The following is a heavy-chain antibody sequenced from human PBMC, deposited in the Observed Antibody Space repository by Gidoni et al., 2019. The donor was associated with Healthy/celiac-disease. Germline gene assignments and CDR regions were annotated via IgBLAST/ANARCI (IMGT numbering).Heavy chain of an antibody. D-gene: IGHD2-2*02. CDR1: GFTFSSYA. Sequence: EVQLLESGLGLVQPGGSLRLSCAASGFTFSSYAMTWVRQAPGKGLEWVSAISVRGGITYYAYSVQGRFTISRANSKSTLYLKMISLRVVDTAVYYCAIALSCSSISCYKIDAFDIWGQGTMVTVSS. V-gene: IGHV3-23*01. CDR2: ISVRGGIT. J-gene: IGHJ3*02. CDR3: AIALSCSSISCYKIDAFDI.